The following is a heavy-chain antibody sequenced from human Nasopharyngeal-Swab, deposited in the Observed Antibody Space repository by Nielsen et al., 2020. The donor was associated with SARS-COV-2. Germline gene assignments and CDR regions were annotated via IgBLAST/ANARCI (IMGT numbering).Heavy chain of an antibody. D-gene: IGHD3-16*01. CDR3: ARDLMITFGGVLMDV. V-gene: IGHV6-1*01. Sequence: WIRQSPSRGLEWLGRTYYRSKWYNDYAVSVKSRITINPDTSKNQFSLQLNSVTPEDTAVYYCARDLMITFGGVLMDVWGQGTTVTVSS. CDR2: TYYRSKWYN. J-gene: IGHJ6*02.